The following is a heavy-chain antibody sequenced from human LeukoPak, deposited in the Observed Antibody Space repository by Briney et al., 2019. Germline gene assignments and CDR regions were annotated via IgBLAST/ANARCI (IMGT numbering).Heavy chain of an antibody. CDR2: IYYSGST. V-gene: IGHV4-39*01. Sequence: SETLSLTCTVSGGSISSNSYYWGWIRQPPGKGPEWIGSIYYSGSTYYNPSLKSRVTISVDTSKNQFSLKLSSVTAADTAVYYCARRDWGATTGYFDYWGQGTLVTVSS. CDR1: GGSISSNSYY. J-gene: IGHJ4*02. D-gene: IGHD1-26*01. CDR3: ARRDWGATTGYFDY.